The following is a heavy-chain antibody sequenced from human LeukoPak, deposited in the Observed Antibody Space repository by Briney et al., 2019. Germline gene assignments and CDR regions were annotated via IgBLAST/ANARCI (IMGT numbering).Heavy chain of an antibody. CDR1: GYTFTSYD. CDR2: MNPNSGNT. D-gene: IGHD1-26*01. CDR3: ARLYSGSPRGYYYYMDV. V-gene: IGHV1-8*01. J-gene: IGHJ6*03. Sequence: ASVKVSCKASGYTFTSYDINWVRQATGQGLEWMGWMNPNSGNTGYAQKLQGRVTMTRNTSISTAYMELSSLRSEDTAVYYCARLYSGSPRGYYYYMDVWGKGTTVTVSS.